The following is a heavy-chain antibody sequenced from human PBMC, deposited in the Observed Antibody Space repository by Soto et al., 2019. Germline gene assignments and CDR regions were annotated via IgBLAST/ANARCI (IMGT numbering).Heavy chain of an antibody. V-gene: IGHV1-69*02. CDR2: IIPILGIA. CDR1: GGTFSSYT. D-gene: IGHD4-17*01. J-gene: IGHJ2*01. CDR3: ARLMTTVVEDYWYFDL. Sequence: QVQLVQSGAEVKKPGSSVKVSCKASGGTFSSYTISWVRQAPGQGLEWMGRIIPILGIANYAQKFQGRVTITADKYTSTAYMELISLRSEDTAVYYCARLMTTVVEDYWYFDLWGRGTLVTVSS.